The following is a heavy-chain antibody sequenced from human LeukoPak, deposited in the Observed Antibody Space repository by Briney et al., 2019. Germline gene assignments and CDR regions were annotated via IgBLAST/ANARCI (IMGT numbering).Heavy chain of an antibody. Sequence: SETLSLTCTVSGGSISSSSYYWGWIRQPPGKGLEGIGSIYYSGSTYYNPSLKSRVTISVDTSKNQFSLKLSSVTAADTAVYYCASNSLIAAAGTFDYWGQGTLVTVSS. CDR1: GGSISSSSYY. CDR3: ASNSLIAAAGTFDY. V-gene: IGHV4-39*01. CDR2: IYYSGST. D-gene: IGHD6-13*01. J-gene: IGHJ4*02.